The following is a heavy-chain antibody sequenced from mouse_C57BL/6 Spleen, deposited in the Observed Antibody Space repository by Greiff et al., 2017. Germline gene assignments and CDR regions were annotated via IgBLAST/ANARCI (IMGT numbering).Heavy chain of an antibody. J-gene: IGHJ4*01. CDR1: GFTFSDYG. V-gene: IGHV5-17*01. CDR3: ATLAYYSNYVSMDY. Sequence: EVKLQESGGGLVKPGGSLKLSCAASGFTFSDYGMHWVRQAPEKGLAWVAYISSGSSTIYYADTVKGRFTISRDNAKNTLFLQMTSLRSEDTAMYYCATLAYYSNYVSMDYWGQGTSVTVSS. D-gene: IGHD2-5*01. CDR2: ISSGSSTI.